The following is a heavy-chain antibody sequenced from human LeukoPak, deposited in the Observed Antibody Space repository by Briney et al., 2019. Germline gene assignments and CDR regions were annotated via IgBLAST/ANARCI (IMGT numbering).Heavy chain of an antibody. CDR2: IIPIFGTA. Sequence: ASVKVSCKASGGTFSSYAISWVRQAPGQGLEWMGGIIPIFGTAIYAQKFQGRVTMTEDTSTDTAYMELSSLRSEDTAVYYCATGCSGGSCYFDYWGQGTLVTVSS. CDR1: GGTFSSYA. V-gene: IGHV1-69*06. J-gene: IGHJ4*02. CDR3: ATGCSGGSCYFDY. D-gene: IGHD2-15*01.